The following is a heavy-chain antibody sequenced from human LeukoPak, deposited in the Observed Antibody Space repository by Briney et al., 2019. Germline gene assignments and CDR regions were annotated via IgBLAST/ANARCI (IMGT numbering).Heavy chain of an antibody. CDR1: GFTFSRYS. Sequence: GGSLRLSCAASGFTFSRYSMNWVRQAPGKGLEWVSSISISSNYKYYPDSLKGRFTISRDNAKNSLYLQMNSLRAEDTAVYYCARARRRQGYYDSSGYPDAFDIWGQGTMVTVSS. CDR2: ISISSNYK. V-gene: IGHV3-21*01. D-gene: IGHD3-22*01. CDR3: ARARRRQGYYDSSGYPDAFDI. J-gene: IGHJ3*02.